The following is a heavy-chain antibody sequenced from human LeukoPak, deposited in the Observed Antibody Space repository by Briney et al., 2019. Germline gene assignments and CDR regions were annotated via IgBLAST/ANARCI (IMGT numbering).Heavy chain of an antibody. CDR2: IYSSGST. J-gene: IGHJ4*02. CDR3: ARSRNGPQDY. V-gene: IGHV4-4*09. CDR1: AGSISNYY. D-gene: IGHD2-8*01. Sequence: SETLSLTCAVSAGSISNYYWSWLRQLPRKGLEWIGYIYSSGSTNYNPSLKSRVTISVDTSKNQFSLKLSSVAAADTAVYYCARSRNGPQDYWGQGTLVTVSS.